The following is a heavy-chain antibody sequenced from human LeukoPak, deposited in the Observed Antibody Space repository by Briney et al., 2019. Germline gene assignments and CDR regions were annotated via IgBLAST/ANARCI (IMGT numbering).Heavy chain of an antibody. CDR1: GGSFSGYY. Sequence: SETLSLTCAVYGGSFSGYYWSWIRQPPGKGLEWIGEINHSGSTNYNPSLKSRVTISVDTSKNQFSLKLSSVTAADTAVYYCARVVLAARAYYYYMDVWGKATTVTVSS. D-gene: IGHD2-2*01. CDR3: ARVVLAARAYYYYMDV. J-gene: IGHJ6*03. CDR2: INHSGST. V-gene: IGHV4-34*01.